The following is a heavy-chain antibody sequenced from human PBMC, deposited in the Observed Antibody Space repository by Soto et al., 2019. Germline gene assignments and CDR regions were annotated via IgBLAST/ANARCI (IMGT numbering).Heavy chain of an antibody. D-gene: IGHD3-22*01. CDR1: GYTFTGYY. V-gene: IGHV1-2*04. J-gene: IGHJ4*02. CDR2: INPNSGGT. Sequence: ASVKVSCKASGYTFTGYYMHWVRQAPGQGLEWMGWINPNSGGTNYAQKFQGWVTMTRGTSISTAYMELSRLRSDDTAVYYCARADYYYDSSGYPTEMYYFDYWGQGTLVTVSS. CDR3: ARADYYYDSSGYPTEMYYFDY.